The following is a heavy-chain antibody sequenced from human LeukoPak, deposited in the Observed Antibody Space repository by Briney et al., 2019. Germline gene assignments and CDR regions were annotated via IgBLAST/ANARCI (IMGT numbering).Heavy chain of an antibody. J-gene: IGHJ3*02. CDR1: GFTFDDYA. V-gene: IGHV3-9*01. D-gene: IGHD2-15*01. Sequence: PGRSLRLSCAASGFTFDDYAMHWVRQAPGKGLEWVSGISWSSGSIGYADSVKGRFTISRDNAKNSLYLQMNSLRAEDTALYYCAKDTRSGERGAFDIWGQGTMVTVSS. CDR2: ISWSSGSI. CDR3: AKDTRSGERGAFDI.